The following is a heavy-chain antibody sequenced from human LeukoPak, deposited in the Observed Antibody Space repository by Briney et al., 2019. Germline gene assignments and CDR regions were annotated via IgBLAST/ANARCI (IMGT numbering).Heavy chain of an antibody. V-gene: IGHV3-21*01. CDR3: ARDGDYGDWDY. CDR2: ISSSSSYI. J-gene: IGHJ4*02. Sequence: GGSLRLSCAASGFTFSSYEMNWVRQAPGKGLEWVSSISSSSSYIYYADSVKSRFTISRDNAKNSLYLQMNSLRAEDTAVYYCARDGDYGDWDYWGQGTLVTVSS. D-gene: IGHD4-17*01. CDR1: GFTFSSYE.